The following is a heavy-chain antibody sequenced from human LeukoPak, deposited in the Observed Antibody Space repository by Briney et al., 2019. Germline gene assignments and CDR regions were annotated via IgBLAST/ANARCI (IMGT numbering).Heavy chain of an antibody. V-gene: IGHV3-23*01. CDR1: GFTFSRFA. J-gene: IGHJ4*02. CDR3: EKAAVYLASSGYFIPLDY. Sequence: GGSLRLSCSASGFTFSRFAMTWVRHLPGKGLEWVSTISGNGLQTFYADSVKGRFPVSRDNSKNIVYLQMDSLRADDSALYSCEKAAVYLASSGYFIPLDYWGPGTVVTVAS. CDR2: ISGNGLQT. D-gene: IGHD3-22*01.